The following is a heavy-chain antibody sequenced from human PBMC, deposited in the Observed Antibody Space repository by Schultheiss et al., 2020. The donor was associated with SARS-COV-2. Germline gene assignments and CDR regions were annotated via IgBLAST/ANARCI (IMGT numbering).Heavy chain of an antibody. CDR1: GGSFSGYY. J-gene: IGHJ4*02. CDR3: ARWSDYLYYFDY. V-gene: IGHV4-34*01. D-gene: IGHD4-17*01. CDR2: INHSGST. Sequence: SQTHSLTCAVYGGSFSGYYWSWIRQPPGKGLEWIGEINHSGSTNYNPSLKSRVTISVDTSKNQFSLKLSSVTAADTAVYYCARWSDYLYYFDYWGQGTLVTVSS.